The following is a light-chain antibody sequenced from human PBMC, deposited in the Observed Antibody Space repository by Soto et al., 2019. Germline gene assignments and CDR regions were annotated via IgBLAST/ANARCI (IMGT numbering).Light chain of an antibody. V-gene: IGKV1-39*01. CDR3: QQSSSTPLT. Sequence: DIQMTQSPSSLSASVGDRVTITCRASQSIIVYLNWYQQKPGKAPKLLIYGASSLQSGVPSRFSGDGSGTDFTLTITSLQPEDFATYYCQQSSSTPLTFGGGTKVEIK. CDR2: GAS. J-gene: IGKJ4*01. CDR1: QSIIVY.